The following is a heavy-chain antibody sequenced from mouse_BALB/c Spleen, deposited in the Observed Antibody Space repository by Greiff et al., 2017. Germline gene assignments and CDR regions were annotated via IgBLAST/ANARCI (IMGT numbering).Heavy chain of an antibody. D-gene: IGHD1-1*01. CDR2: IDPYNGGT. J-gene: IGHJ4*01. CDR1: GYAFTSYN. CDR3: AREGTVVAPYAMDY. Sequence: VQLKESGPELVKPGASVKVSCKASGYAFTSYNMYWVKQSHGKSLEWIGYIDPYNGGTSYNQKFKGKATLTVDKSSSTAYMHLNSLTSEDSAVYYCAREGTVVAPYAMDYWGQGTSVTVSS. V-gene: IGHV1S135*01.